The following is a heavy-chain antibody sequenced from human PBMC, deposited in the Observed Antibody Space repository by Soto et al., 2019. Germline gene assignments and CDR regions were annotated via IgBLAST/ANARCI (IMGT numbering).Heavy chain of an antibody. CDR1: GFTVSTYG. V-gene: IGHV3-30*03. D-gene: IGHD2-8*02. CDR3: TGEVASGY. CDR2: ISRDGGTK. Sequence: QVQLVESGGGVVQPGRSLRLSCAVSGFTVSTYGMHWVRQAPGKGLEWVAVISRDGGTKYYADSVKGRFTISRDNSRNTLILEMNNLRSDDMAVYYCTGEVASGYWGQGTLVTVSS. J-gene: IGHJ4*02.